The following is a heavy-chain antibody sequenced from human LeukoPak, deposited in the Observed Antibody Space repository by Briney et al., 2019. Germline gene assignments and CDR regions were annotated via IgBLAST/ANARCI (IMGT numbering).Heavy chain of an antibody. J-gene: IGHJ4*02. CDR2: INPNSGGA. CDR1: GYTFTGYY. Sequence: GASVKVSCKASGYTFTGYYMHWVRQAPGQGLEWMGRINPNSGGANYAQKFQGRVTLTRDTSISTAYMELTRLTSDDTAVYYCARASIVGATPDYWGQGTLVSVSS. CDR3: ARASIVGATPDY. D-gene: IGHD1-26*01. V-gene: IGHV1-2*06.